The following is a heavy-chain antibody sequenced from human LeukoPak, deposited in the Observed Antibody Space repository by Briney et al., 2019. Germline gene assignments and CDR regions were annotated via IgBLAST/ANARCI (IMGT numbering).Heavy chain of an antibody. CDR1: GGSISSYY. CDR2: IYTSGST. V-gene: IGHV4-4*07. CDR3: ARRRRLKNPGGDAFDI. Sequence: SETLSLTCTVSGGSISSYYWSWIRQPAGKGLEWIGRIYTSGSTNYNPSLKSRVTMSVDTSKNQFSLKLDSVTAADTAAYYCARRRRLKNPGGDAFDIWGQGTVVTVSS. J-gene: IGHJ3*02. D-gene: IGHD2/OR15-2a*01.